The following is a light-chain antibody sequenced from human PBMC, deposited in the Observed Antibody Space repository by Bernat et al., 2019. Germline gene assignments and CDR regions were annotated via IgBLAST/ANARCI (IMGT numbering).Light chain of an antibody. CDR2: DVS. J-gene: IGLJ1*01. Sequence: QSALTQPASVSGSPGQSITISCTGTSSDIGGYNFVSWYQQHPGKAPNLMISDVSHRPSGVSTRFSASKSGNTVSLTISGLQAEDEADYYCCSYTSWSSPYVFGTGTKVTVL. CDR1: SSDIGGYNF. CDR3: CSYTSWSSPYV. V-gene: IGLV2-14*03.